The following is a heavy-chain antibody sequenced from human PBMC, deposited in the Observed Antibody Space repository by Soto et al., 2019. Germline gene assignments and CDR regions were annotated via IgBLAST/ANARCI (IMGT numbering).Heavy chain of an antibody. V-gene: IGHV3-30-3*01. J-gene: IGHJ4*02. CDR3: AREAYDSPDY. CDR2: ISPDGNKE. D-gene: IGHD3-22*01. CDR1: GLTFSNFG. Sequence: VQLVESGGGVVQPGRSLRLSCEVSGLTFSNFGMHWIRQAPGKGLEWVAVISPDGNKEYYADSVKGRFTVSRDDSKNTLYLLMNSLRPDDTAVYYCAREAYDSPDYWGQGTLVTVSS.